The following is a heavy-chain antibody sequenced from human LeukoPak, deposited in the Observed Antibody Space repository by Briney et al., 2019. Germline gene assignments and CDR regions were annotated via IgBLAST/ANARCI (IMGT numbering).Heavy chain of an antibody. CDR1: GGSISGYS. D-gene: IGHD5-24*01. CDR3: ARRRDGYNLYYFDY. CDR2: IFASGST. Sequence: SETLSLTCNVSGGSISGYSWSWIRQPAGKGLEWIGHIFASGSTNYNPSLRSRLTMSVDTSKNQFSLKLTSVTAADTAVYYCARRRDGYNLYYFDYWGQGILVTVSS. J-gene: IGHJ4*02. V-gene: IGHV4-4*07.